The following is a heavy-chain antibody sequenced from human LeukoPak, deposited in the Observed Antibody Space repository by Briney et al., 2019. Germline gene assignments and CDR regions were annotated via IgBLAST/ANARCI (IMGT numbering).Heavy chain of an antibody. CDR2: IYHSGST. Sequence: PSETLSLTCAVSGDSISSGTYSWSWIRQPPGKGLEWIGYIYHSGSTSYNPSLKSRVTISVDRSKNQFSLKLSSVTAADTAVYYCARTMSGWYGDAFDIWGQGTMVTVSS. CDR1: GDSISSGTYS. J-gene: IGHJ3*02. CDR3: ARTMSGWYGDAFDI. V-gene: IGHV4-30-2*01. D-gene: IGHD6-19*01.